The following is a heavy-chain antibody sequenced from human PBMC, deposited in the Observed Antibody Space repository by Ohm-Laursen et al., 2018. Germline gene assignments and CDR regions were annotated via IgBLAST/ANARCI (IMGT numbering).Heavy chain of an antibody. J-gene: IGHJ4*02. CDR2: IHYDGRT. CDR3: ARLPDHSGWPFDY. D-gene: IGHD6-19*01. CDR1: DASFRRDY. V-gene: IGHV4-59*12. Sequence: GTLSLTCIVSDASFRRDYWTWIRQFPGREMEWIGYIHYDGRTVYNPSLRSRLTMSIDTSKKQFSLRLTSATAADTAIYYCARLPDHSGWPFDYWGQGTLVTVSS.